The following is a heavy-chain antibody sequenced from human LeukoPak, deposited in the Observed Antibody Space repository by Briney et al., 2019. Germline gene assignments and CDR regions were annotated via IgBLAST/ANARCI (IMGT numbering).Heavy chain of an antibody. D-gene: IGHD3-22*01. Sequence: GGSLRLSCAASGFTFSSYAMSWVRHAPGKGLEWVSAISGSGGSTYYADSVKGRFTISRDNSKNTLYLQMNSLRAEDTAVYYCAKYNYYDCSGYNWGQGTLVTVSS. CDR3: AKYNYYDCSGYN. CDR2: ISGSGGST. J-gene: IGHJ4*02. V-gene: IGHV3-23*01. CDR1: GFTFSSYA.